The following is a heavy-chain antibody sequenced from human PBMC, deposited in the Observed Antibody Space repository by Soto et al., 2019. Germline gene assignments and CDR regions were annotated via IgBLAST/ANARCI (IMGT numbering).Heavy chain of an antibody. CDR2: IWYDGSNK. J-gene: IGHJ6*02. D-gene: IGHD1-1*01. CDR3: ARGNNTTQQTYYYGMDV. Sequence: GGSLRLSCAASGFTFSSYGMHWVRQAPGKGLEWVAVIWYDGSNKYYADSVKGRFTISRDNSKNTLYLQMNSLRAEDTAVYYCARGNNTTQQTYYYGMDVWGQGTTVTVSS. CDR1: GFTFSSYG. V-gene: IGHV3-33*01.